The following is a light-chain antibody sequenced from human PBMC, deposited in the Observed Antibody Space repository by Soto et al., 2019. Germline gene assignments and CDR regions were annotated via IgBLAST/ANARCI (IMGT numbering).Light chain of an antibody. CDR3: SSYTSSSTPFV. CDR1: SSDVGSYNY. Sequence: QSALTQPASVSGSPGQSITISCTGTSSDVGSYNYVSWYQQHPGKAPKLMIYDVSNRPSGVSNRFSGSKSGNTASPTISGLQAEDEADYYCSSYTSSSTPFVFGTGTKVTVL. CDR2: DVS. J-gene: IGLJ1*01. V-gene: IGLV2-14*01.